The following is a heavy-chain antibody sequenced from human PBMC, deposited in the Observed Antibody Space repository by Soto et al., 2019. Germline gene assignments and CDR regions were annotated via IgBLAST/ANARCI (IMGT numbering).Heavy chain of an antibody. CDR1: GFTFSSYA. J-gene: IGHJ6*02. CDR2: ISYDGSNK. CDR3: AREQDSDGGRYSYDYYGMDV. D-gene: IGHD1-26*01. V-gene: IGHV3-30-3*01. Sequence: GGSLRLSCAASGFTFSSYAMHWVRQAPGKGLEWVAVISYDGSNKYYADSVKGRFTISRDNSKNTLYLQMNSLRAEDKAGYYCAREQDSDGGRYSYDYYGMDVWGQGTTVTVSS.